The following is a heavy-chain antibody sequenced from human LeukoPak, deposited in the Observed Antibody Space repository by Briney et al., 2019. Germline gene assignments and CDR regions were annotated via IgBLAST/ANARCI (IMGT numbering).Heavy chain of an antibody. V-gene: IGHV1-18*01. CDR1: GYTFTSYG. D-gene: IGHD2-15*01. J-gene: IGHJ6*02. Sequence: ASVKVSCKASGYTFTSYGISWVRQAPGQGLEWMGWISAYNGNTNYAQKLQGRVTMTTDTSTSTAYMELRSLRSDDTAVYYCARVPYTDMVVVVADKYYYYGIDVWGQGTTVTVSS. CDR3: ARVPYTDMVVVVADKYYYYGIDV. CDR2: ISAYNGNT.